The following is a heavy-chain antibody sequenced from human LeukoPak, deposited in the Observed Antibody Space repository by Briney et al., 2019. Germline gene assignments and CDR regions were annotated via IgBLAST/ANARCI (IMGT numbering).Heavy chain of an antibody. V-gene: IGHV1-69*13. J-gene: IGHJ6*02. D-gene: IGHD2-2*01. CDR3: ARPIPGRVYRDIVVVPAAMSHYYYGMDV. CDR1: GGTFSSYA. Sequence: SVKVSCKASGGTFSSYAISWVRQAPGQGLEWMGGIIPIFGTANYAQKFQGRVTITADESTSTAYMELSSLRSEDTAVYYCARPIPGRVYRDIVVVPAAMSHYYYGMDVWGQGTTVTVSS. CDR2: IIPIFGTA.